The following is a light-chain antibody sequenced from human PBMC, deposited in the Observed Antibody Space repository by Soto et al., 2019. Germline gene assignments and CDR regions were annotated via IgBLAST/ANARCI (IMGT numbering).Light chain of an antibody. CDR3: QQLNSYPLT. CDR1: QGISSH. CDR2: VAS. J-gene: IGKJ5*01. Sequence: DIQLTQSPSFLSASVGDRVTITCRASQGISSHLAWYQQQPGKAPKLLIYVASTLQSGVPSRFSGSGSGTEFTLTISGLPPEDFASYYCQQLNSYPLTFGQGTRLEIK. V-gene: IGKV1-9*01.